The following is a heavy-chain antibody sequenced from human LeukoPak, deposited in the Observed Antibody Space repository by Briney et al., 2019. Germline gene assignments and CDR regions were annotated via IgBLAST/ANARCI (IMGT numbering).Heavy chain of an antibody. J-gene: IGHJ4*02. Sequence: GASAKVSCKASGYTFTSYYMHWVRQAPGQGLEWMGIINPSGGSTSYAQKFQGRVTMTRDMSTSTVYMELSSLRSEDTAVYYCARLWSTDCSGGSCPHQPNYWGQGTLVTVSS. CDR2: INPSGGST. V-gene: IGHV1-46*01. CDR3: ARLWSTDCSGGSCPHQPNY. CDR1: GYTFTSYY. D-gene: IGHD2-15*01.